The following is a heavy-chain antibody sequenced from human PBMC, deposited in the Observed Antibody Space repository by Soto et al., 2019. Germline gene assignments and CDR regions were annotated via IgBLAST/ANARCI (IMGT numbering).Heavy chain of an antibody. V-gene: IGHV3-23*01. J-gene: IGHJ5*02. Sequence: GGSLRLSCAASGFTFSSYAMSWVRQAPGKGLEWVSAISGSGGSTYYADSVKGRFTISRDNSKNTLYLQMNSLRAEDMAVYFCAKSPRFPPSWFDPWGQGTLVTVSS. CDR2: ISGSGGST. CDR1: GFTFSSYA. CDR3: AKSPRFPPSWFDP.